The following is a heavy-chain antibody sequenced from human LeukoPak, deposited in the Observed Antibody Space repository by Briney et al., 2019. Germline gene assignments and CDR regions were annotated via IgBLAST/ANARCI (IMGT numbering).Heavy chain of an antibody. J-gene: IGHJ4*02. V-gene: IGHV4-4*07. CDR2: IHTSGST. CDR3: ARDRYYYDSSARYFDY. Sequence: SETLSLTCTVPGGSISSYYWSWIRQPAGKGLEWIGRIHTSGSTNYSPSLKSRVTMSVDTFKNQFSLKLSSVTAADTAVYYCARDRYYYDSSARYFDYWGQGTLVTVSS. CDR1: GGSISSYY. D-gene: IGHD3-22*01.